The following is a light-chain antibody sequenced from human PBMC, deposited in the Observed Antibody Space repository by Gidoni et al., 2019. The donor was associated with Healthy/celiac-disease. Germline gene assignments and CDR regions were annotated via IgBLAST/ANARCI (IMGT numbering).Light chain of an antibody. CDR3: QKYYSTGT. CDR2: WAS. V-gene: IGKV4-1*01. CDR1: QSVLYSSNNKNY. J-gene: IGKJ1*01. Sequence: DIVMTQSPDSLAVSLGERATINCKSSQSVLYSSNNKNYLAWYQQKPGQPPKLLIYWASTRESGVPDRCSGSGSGKDFTLTISSLQAEDVAVYYCQKYYSTGTFGQGTKVEIK.